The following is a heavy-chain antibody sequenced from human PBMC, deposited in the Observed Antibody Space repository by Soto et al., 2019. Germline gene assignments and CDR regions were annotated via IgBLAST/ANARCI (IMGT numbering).Heavy chain of an antibody. V-gene: IGHV3-23*01. CDR3: AKGAFGIRSQHPYYLAF. D-gene: IGHD3-10*01. J-gene: IGHJ6*03. CDR2: ISGSGGST. Sequence: GGSLRLSCAASGFTFSSYAMSWVRQAPGKGLEWVSAISGSGGSTYYADSVKGRFTISRDNSKNTLYLQMNSLRAEDTAVYYCAKGAFGIRSQHPYYLAFWGKGTTVTVSS. CDR1: GFTFSSYA.